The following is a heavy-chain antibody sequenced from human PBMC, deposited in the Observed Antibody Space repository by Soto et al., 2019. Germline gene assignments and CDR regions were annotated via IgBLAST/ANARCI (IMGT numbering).Heavy chain of an antibody. CDR3: ARVFSSGSGWMYYFDF. J-gene: IGHJ4*02. D-gene: IGHD6-25*01. CDR1: SGSISTGNW. Sequence: QVELQESGPRLVKSSGTLSLTCEVSSGSISTGNWWSWVRKPPGKGLEWIGEIYYTGATNYNPSLKSRVTMTIDKSKDQFSLILTSATAADTAVYYCARVFSSGSGWMYYFDFWGQGILVSVSS. CDR2: IYYTGAT. V-gene: IGHV4-4*02.